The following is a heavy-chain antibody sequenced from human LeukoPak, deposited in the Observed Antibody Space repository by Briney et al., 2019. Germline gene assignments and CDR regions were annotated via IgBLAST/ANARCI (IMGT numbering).Heavy chain of an antibody. Sequence: SETLSLTCTVSGGSISTNTYYWGWVRQPPGKGLEWIGSIYYTGSTYYNPSLKSRVTVSLDTSKNRFSLKLTSVTAADTAVYYCARQGGYYDSSGYYLNWFGPWGQGTLVTVSS. D-gene: IGHD3-22*01. J-gene: IGHJ5*02. CDR1: GGSISTNTYY. CDR2: IYYTGST. V-gene: IGHV4-39*07. CDR3: ARQGGYYDSSGYYLNWFGP.